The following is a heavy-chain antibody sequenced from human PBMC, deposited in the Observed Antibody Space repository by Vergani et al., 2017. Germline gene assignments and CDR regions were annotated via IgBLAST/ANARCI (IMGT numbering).Heavy chain of an antibody. V-gene: IGHV1-2*04. CDR3: ARGDTIVGVVVYYYYMDV. CDR2: INPNSGGT. CDR1: GYTFTGYY. Sequence: QVQLVQSGAEVKKPGASVKVSCKASGYTFTGYYMHWVRQAPGHGLEWMGWINPNSGGTNYAQKFQGWVTMTRDTSISTAYMELRSLRSYDTAVYYGARGDTIVGVVVYYYYMDVWGKGTTVTVSS. D-gene: IGHD3-3*01. J-gene: IGHJ6*03.